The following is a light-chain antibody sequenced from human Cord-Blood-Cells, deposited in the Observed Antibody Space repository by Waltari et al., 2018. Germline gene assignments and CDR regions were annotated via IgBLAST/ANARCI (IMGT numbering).Light chain of an antibody. J-gene: IGKJ4*02. CDR1: QSVLYSSNNKNY. Sequence: DIVMTQSPDSMAVSLGERATINCKSSQSVLYSSNNKNYLAWYQQKPGQPPKLLVYWSSTRESVVPDRFSGSGSVTDFTLTISILQAEDVAVYYCQQYYSTPLTFGGGTKVAIK. V-gene: IGKV4-1*01. CDR3: QQYYSTPLT. CDR2: WSS.